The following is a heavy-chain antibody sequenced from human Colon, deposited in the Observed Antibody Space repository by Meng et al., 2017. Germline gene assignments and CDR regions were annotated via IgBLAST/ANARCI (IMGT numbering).Heavy chain of an antibody. CDR2: IYWDDDR. CDR1: GISLSTSGVG. D-gene: IGHD3-22*01. Sequence: QITLKVSGPTVVKPNQTLTLTCTFSGISLSTSGVGVDWIRQPPGKALEWLALIYWDDDRSYSPSLKSRLTIIKDTSKNKVVLTMPNMDPVDTATYYCARRRNYYDNSALDYWGQGTLVTVSS. V-gene: IGHV2-5*02. CDR3: ARRRNYYDNSALDY. J-gene: IGHJ4*02.